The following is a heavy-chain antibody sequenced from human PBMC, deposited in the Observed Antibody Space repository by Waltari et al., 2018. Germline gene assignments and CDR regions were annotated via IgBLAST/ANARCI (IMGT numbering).Heavy chain of an antibody. Sequence: QLQLQESGPGLVKPSETLSLTCTVSGGSISSSSYYWGWIRQPPGKGLEWIGNIHYSGTTYHNPSLTSRVTISVDTSKNQFSLKLSSVTAADTAVYYCARIVVPAYYYYYMDVWGKGTTVTISS. CDR3: ARIVVPAYYYYYMDV. CDR1: GGSISSSSYY. V-gene: IGHV4-39*07. J-gene: IGHJ6*03. CDR2: IHYSGTT. D-gene: IGHD2-2*01.